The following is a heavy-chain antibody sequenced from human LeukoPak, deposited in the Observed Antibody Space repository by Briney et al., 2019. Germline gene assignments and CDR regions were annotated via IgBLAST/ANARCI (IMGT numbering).Heavy chain of an antibody. CDR2: IYYSGST. Sequence: SGTLSLTCTVSGGSISSSGYYWGWIRQPPGKGLEWIGSIYYSGSTYYNPSLKSRVTISVDTSKNQFSLKLSSVTAADTAVYYCASVRAVAGSYYFDYWGQGTLVTVSS. CDR1: GGSISSSGYY. CDR3: ASVRAVAGSYYFDY. J-gene: IGHJ4*02. D-gene: IGHD6-19*01. V-gene: IGHV4-39*01.